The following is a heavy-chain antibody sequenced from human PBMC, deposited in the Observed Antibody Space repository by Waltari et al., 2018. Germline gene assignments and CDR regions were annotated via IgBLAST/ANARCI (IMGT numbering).Heavy chain of an antibody. CDR3: ARGEYSRRYFDL. CDR1: TSYA. D-gene: IGHD6-13*01. V-gene: IGHV1-3*03. CDR2: INAGNGNT. Sequence: TSYAMHWVRQAPGQRLEWMGWINAGNGNTKYSQEFQGRVTITRDTSASTAYMELSSLRSEDMAVYYCARGEYSRRYFDLWGRGTLVTVSS. J-gene: IGHJ2*01.